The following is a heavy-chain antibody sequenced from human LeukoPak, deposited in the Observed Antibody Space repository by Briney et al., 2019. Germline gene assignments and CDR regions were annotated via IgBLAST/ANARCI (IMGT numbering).Heavy chain of an antibody. CDR2: MNPNIGNT. CDR3: ARGDSGSYLAAIY. V-gene: IGHV1-8*03. Sequence: ASVKVSCKASGYTFTNYNINWVRQATGQGLEWMGWMNPNIGNTGYAQKFQGRVTITRNTSIGTAYMELSSLRSEDTAVYYCARGDSGSYLAAIYWGQGTLVTVSS. CDR1: GYTFTNYN. J-gene: IGHJ4*02. D-gene: IGHD1-26*01.